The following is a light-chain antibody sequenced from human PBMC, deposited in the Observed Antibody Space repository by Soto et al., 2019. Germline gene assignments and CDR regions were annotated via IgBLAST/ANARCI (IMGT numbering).Light chain of an antibody. CDR1: QSVSSN. V-gene: IGKV3-15*01. J-gene: IGKJ1*01. Sequence: EIVMSQSPATVSVSPGERATLSCRASQSVSSNLAWYQQKPGQAPRLLIYGASTRATGIPDRFSGSGSGTEFTLTISSLQSEDFAVYYCQQYNNWPRTFGEGTKVEI. CDR2: GAS. CDR3: QQYNNWPRT.